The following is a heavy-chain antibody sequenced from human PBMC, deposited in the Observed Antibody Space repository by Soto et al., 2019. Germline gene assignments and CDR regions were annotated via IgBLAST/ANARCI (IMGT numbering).Heavy chain of an antibody. CDR2: IKSKTDGGTT. V-gene: IGHV3-15*01. Sequence: GWLRLAGSASGCTFNNAWMSGVRQAPGKGLEWVGRIKSKTDGGTTDYAAPVKGRFTISRDDSKNTLYLQMNSLKTEDTAVYYCTTVGYNYGNPPFDYWGQGTLVTVSS. D-gene: IGHD5-18*01. CDR1: GCTFNNAW. J-gene: IGHJ4*02. CDR3: TTVGYNYGNPPFDY.